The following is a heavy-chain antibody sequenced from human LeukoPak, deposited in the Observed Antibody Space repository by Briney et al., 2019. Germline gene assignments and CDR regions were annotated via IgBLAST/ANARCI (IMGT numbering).Heavy chain of an antibody. Sequence: GGSLRLSCAASGFTFSSYAMGWVRQAPGKGLEWVSAISGSGGSTYYADSVKGRFTISRDNSKNTLYLQMNSLRAEDTAVYYCAKDPDIWFGELSIWFDPRGQGTLVTVSS. V-gene: IGHV3-23*01. CDR3: AKDPDIWFGELSIWFDP. D-gene: IGHD3-10*01. CDR1: GFTFSSYA. CDR2: ISGSGGST. J-gene: IGHJ5*02.